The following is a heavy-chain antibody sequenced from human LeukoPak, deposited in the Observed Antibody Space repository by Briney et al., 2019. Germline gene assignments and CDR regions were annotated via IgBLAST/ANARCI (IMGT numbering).Heavy chain of an antibody. CDR1: GYTFTGYY. J-gene: IGHJ6*02. Sequence: GASVKVSCKASGYTFTGYYMHWVRQAPGQGLEWMGWINPNSGGTNYAQKFQGRVTMTRDTSISTAYMELSRLRSDDTAVYYCARGGVVPAAIHTQRGPYGMDVWGQGTTVTVSS. CDR2: INPNSGGT. CDR3: ARGGVVPAAIHTQRGPYGMDV. V-gene: IGHV1-2*02. D-gene: IGHD2-2*02.